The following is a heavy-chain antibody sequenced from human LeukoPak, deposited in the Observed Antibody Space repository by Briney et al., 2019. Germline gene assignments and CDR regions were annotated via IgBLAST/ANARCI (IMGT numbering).Heavy chain of an antibody. V-gene: IGHV1-18*01. CDR1: GGTFSSYA. CDR3: AREGNYYGSGSYYTFDY. J-gene: IGHJ4*02. Sequence: ASVKVSCKASGGTFSSYAISWVRQAPGQGLEWMGWISAYNGNTNYAQKLQGRVTMTTDTSTSTAYMELRSLRSDDTAVYYCAREGNYYGSGSYYTFDYWGQGTLVTVSS. CDR2: ISAYNGNT. D-gene: IGHD3-10*01.